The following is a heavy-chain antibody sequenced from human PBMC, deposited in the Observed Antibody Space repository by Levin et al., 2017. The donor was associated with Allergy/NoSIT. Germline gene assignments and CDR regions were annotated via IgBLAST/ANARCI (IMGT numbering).Heavy chain of an antibody. V-gene: IGHV1-24*01. Sequence: ASVKVSWKVSGNSLIELSMHWVRQAPGKGLEWMGGFDPEGGEKIYAEKYQGRVTMTQDTPKDTVYMELSSLRSEDTAVYYCATIVRHTWNYGGAFDLWGQGTMVTVSS. D-gene: IGHD1-7*01. CDR3: ATIVRHTWNYGGAFDL. CDR2: FDPEGGEK. CDR1: GNSLIELS. J-gene: IGHJ3*01.